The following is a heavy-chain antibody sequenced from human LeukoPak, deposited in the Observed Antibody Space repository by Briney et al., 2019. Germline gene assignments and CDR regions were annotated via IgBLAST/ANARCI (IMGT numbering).Heavy chain of an antibody. CDR2: ISSSSSYI. Sequence: GGSLRLSCAASGFTFSSYSMNWVRQAPGKGLEWVSFISSSSSYIYYADSVKGRFTISRDNAKNSLYLQMNSLRAEDTALYYCAKDSGYGSGSYIGSCFDYWGQGTLVTVSS. D-gene: IGHD3-10*01. CDR3: AKDSGYGSGSYIGSCFDY. V-gene: IGHV3-21*04. CDR1: GFTFSSYS. J-gene: IGHJ4*02.